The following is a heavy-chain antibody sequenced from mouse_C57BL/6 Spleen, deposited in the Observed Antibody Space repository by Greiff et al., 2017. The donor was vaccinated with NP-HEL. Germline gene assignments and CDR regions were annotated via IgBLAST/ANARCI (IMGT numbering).Heavy chain of an antibody. CDR2: INPSNGGT. V-gene: IGHV1-53*01. CDR3: AREGGYYDYDEVPAY. D-gene: IGHD2-4*01. CDR1: GYTFTSYW. Sequence: VQLHQSGTELVKPGASVKLSCKASGYTFTSYWMHWVKQRPGQGLEWIGNINPSNGGTNYNEKFKSKATLTVDKSSSTAYMQLSSLTSEDSAVYYCAREGGYYDYDEVPAYWGQGTLVTVSA. J-gene: IGHJ3*01.